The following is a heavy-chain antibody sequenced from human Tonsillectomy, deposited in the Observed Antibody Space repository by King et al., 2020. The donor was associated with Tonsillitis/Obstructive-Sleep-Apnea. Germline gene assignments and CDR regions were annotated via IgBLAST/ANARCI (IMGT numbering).Heavy chain of an antibody. CDR2: IWYDGSNK. V-gene: IGHV3-33*01. J-gene: IGHJ3*02. CDR1: GFTFSSYG. Sequence: VQLVESGGGVVQPGRSLRLSCVASGFTFSSYGMHWVRQAPGKGLEWVAVIWYDGSNKYYADSVKGRFTISRDNSKNTLYLQMNSLRAEDTAVYYCASIYWGLPEIGPGAFDIWGQGTMVTVSS. CDR3: ASIYWGLPEIGPGAFDI. D-gene: IGHD1-14*01.